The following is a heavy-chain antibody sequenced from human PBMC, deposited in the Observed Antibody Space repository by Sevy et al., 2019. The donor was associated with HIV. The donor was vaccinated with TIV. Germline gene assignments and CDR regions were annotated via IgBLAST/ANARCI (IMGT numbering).Heavy chain of an antibody. D-gene: IGHD1-26*01. CDR1: GYSISSGYY. V-gene: IGHV4-38-2*02. J-gene: IGHJ4*02. CDR2: IYHSGST. CDR3: ARGPWGPNIVGDTLDY. Sequence: SETLSLTCTVSGYSISSGYYWGWIRQPPGKGLEWIGSIYHSGSTYYNPSLKSRVTISVDTSKNQFSLKLSSVTAADTAVYYCARGPWGPNIVGDTLDYWGQGTLVTVSS.